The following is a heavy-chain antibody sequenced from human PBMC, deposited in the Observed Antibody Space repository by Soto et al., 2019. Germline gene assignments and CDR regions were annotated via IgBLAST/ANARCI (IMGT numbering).Heavy chain of an antibody. D-gene: IGHD2-21*02. CDR1: GYSFTSYW. Sequence: GEVLKISCKGSGYSFTSYWIGWVRQMPGKGLEWMGIIYPGDSDTRYSPSFQGQVTISADKSTSTAYMELSSLRSEDTAVYYCARMYCGGDCYSASHYYYYYGMDVWGQGTTVTVSS. V-gene: IGHV5-51*01. J-gene: IGHJ6*02. CDR3: ARMYCGGDCYSASHYYYYYGMDV. CDR2: IYPGDSDT.